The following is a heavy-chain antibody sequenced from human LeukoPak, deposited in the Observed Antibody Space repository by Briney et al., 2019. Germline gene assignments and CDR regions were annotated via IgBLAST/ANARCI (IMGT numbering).Heavy chain of an antibody. D-gene: IGHD2-21*02. CDR3: ARGPPGGIVVVTAIPSFDY. CDR2: ISSSSSYI. V-gene: IGHV3-21*01. CDR1: GFTFSSYS. Sequence: GGSLRLSCAASGFTFSSYSMNWVRQAPGKGLEWVSSISSSSSYIYYADSVKGRFTISRDNAKNSLYLQMNSLRAEDTAVYYCARGPPGGIVVVTAIPSFDYWGQGTLVTVSS. J-gene: IGHJ4*02.